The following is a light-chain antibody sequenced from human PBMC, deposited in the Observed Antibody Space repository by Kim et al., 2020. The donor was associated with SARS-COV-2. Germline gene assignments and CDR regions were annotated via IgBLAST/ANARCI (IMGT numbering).Light chain of an antibody. J-gene: IGLJ3*02. CDR3: QSYDSSNRWV. CDR1: SGSIASNY. Sequence: KTVTLSCTGRSGSIASNYVQWYQQRPGSAPTTVIYEDNQRPSGVPDRFSGSIDSSSNSASLTISGLKTEDEADYYCQSYDSSNRWVFGGGTQLTVL. V-gene: IGLV6-57*02. CDR2: EDN.